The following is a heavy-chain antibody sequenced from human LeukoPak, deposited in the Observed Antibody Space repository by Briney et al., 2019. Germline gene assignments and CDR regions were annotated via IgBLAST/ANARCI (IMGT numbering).Heavy chain of an antibody. CDR1: GYTFTNFW. Sequence: GESLKISCEGSGYTFTNFWIGWVRQLPGKGLEWMGIVSPSDSDTRYSPSFQGQVTISADKSITTAYLQWSSLKASDTATYYCVRQPRVHTPDFWGQGTLVTVSS. CDR2: VSPSDSDT. V-gene: IGHV5-51*01. D-gene: IGHD1-1*01. J-gene: IGHJ4*02. CDR3: VRQPRVHTPDF.